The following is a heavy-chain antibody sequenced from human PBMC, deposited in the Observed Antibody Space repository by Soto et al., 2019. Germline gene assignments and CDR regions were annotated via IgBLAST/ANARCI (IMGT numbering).Heavy chain of an antibody. CDR1: GFTFSSYS. J-gene: IGHJ4*02. Sequence: GGSLRLSCAASGFTFSSYSMNWVRQAPGKGLEWVSSISSSSSYIYYADSVKGRFTISRDNAKNSLYLQMNSLRAEDTAVYYCARDTAHSSGWFQDYWGQGTLVTVSS. D-gene: IGHD6-19*01. CDR2: ISSSSSYI. CDR3: ARDTAHSSGWFQDY. V-gene: IGHV3-21*01.